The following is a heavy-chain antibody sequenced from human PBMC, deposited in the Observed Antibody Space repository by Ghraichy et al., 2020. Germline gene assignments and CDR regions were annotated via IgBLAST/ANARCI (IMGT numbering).Heavy chain of an antibody. D-gene: IGHD3-3*01. Sequence: ASVKVSCKASGYTFTSYDINWVRQATGQGLEWMGWMNPNSGNTGYAQKFQGRVTMTRNTSISTAYMELSSLRSEDTAVYYCARASIYDFWSGYYLRAGYYGMDVWGQGTTVTVSS. CDR2: MNPNSGNT. CDR1: GYTFTSYD. J-gene: IGHJ6*02. V-gene: IGHV1-8*01. CDR3: ARASIYDFWSGYYLRAGYYGMDV.